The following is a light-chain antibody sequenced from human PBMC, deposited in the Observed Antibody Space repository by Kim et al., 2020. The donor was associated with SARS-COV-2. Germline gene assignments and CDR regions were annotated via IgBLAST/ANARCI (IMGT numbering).Light chain of an antibody. CDR3: QTWDRGTAVV. J-gene: IGLJ3*02. V-gene: IGLV3-1*01. CDR2: QDV. Sequence: VSPGQTAIITCSGDDLGDRYTFWFQQKPGHSPVLVIYQDVKRTSGIPERFSASNSGNTATLTISGTQPMDEADYYCQTWDRGTAVVFGGGTQLTVL. CDR1: DLGDRY.